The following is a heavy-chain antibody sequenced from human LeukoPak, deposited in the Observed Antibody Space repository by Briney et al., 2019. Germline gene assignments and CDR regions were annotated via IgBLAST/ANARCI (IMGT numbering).Heavy chain of an antibody. CDR2: ISTNGGDT. CDR1: GFTFSDYS. V-gene: IGHV3-64*01. J-gene: IGHJ3*02. CDR3: ARDSMVRGGGAFDI. Sequence: GGSLRLSCATSGFTFSDYSMHWVRQAPGKGLEYVSTISTNGGDTYYANSVKGRFTISRDNSKNTLSLQMGSLRAEDTAVNYCARDSMVRGGGAFDIWGQGTTVTVSS. D-gene: IGHD3-10*01.